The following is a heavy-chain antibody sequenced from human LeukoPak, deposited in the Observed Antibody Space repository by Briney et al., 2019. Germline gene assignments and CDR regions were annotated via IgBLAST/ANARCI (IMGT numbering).Heavy chain of an antibody. V-gene: IGHV3-73*01. CDR1: GFTFSGSA. Sequence: PGGSLRLSCAASGFTFSGSAMHWVRQASGKGLEWVGRIRSKANSYATAYAASVKGRFTISRDDSKNTAYLQMNSLKTEDTAVYYCAVTWDYYDSSGSAGYFDYWGQGTLVTVSS. D-gene: IGHD3-22*01. CDR2: IRSKANSYAT. CDR3: AVTWDYYDSSGSAGYFDY. J-gene: IGHJ4*02.